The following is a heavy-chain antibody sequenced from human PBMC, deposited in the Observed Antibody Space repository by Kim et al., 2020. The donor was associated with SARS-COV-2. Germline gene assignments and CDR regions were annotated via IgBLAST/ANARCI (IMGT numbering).Heavy chain of an antibody. D-gene: IGHD6-13*01. J-gene: IGHJ1*01. CDR3: ARHGSGEAGPEYFQH. CDR2: IYYSGST. V-gene: IGHV4-39*01. CDR1: GGSISSSSYY. Sequence: SETLSLTCTVSGGSISSSSYYWGWIRQPPGKGLEWIGSIYYSGSTYYNPSLKSRVTISVDTSKNQFSLKLSSVTAADTAVYYCARHGSGEAGPEYFQHWGQGTLVTVSS.